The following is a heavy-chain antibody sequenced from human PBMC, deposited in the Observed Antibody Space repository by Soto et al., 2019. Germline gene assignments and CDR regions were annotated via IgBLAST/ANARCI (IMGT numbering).Heavy chain of an antibody. CDR3: ATDGPHCSGGSCYVGLFDY. J-gene: IGHJ4*02. CDR2: FDPEDGET. V-gene: IGHV1-24*01. Sequence: ASVKVSCKVSGYTLTELSMHWVRQAPGKGLEWMGGFDPEDGETIYAQKFQGRVTMTEDTSTDTAYMELSSLRSEDTAVYYCATDGPHCSGGSCYVGLFDYWGQGTLVTVSS. D-gene: IGHD2-15*01. CDR1: GYTLTELS.